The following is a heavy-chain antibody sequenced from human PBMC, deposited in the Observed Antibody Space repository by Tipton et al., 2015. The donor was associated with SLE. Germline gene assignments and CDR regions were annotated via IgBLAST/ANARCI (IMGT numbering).Heavy chain of an antibody. J-gene: IGHJ4*02. D-gene: IGHD6-6*01. CDR2: MYYSGNT. V-gene: IGHV4-39*01. CDR1: GVSISSRTYY. CDR3: ASRPDYFDY. Sequence: TLSLTCTVSGVSISSRTYYWGWIRQPPGKGLEWIGSMYYSGNTYYNPSLKSRVTISVDTSKNQFSLKLSSVTAADTAVYYCASRPDYFDYWGQGTLVTVSS.